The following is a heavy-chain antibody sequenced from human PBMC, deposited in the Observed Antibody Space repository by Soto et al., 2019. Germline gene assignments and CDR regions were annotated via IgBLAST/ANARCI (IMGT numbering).Heavy chain of an antibody. CDR1: GFTFSSYA. Sequence: GGSLRLSCAASGFTFSSYAMSWVRQAPGKGLEWVSAISGSGGSTYYADSVKGRFTISRDNSKNTLYLQMNSLRAEDTAVYYCAKSCSGGSCYSAKGPTPADIWGQGTMVTVSS. D-gene: IGHD2-15*01. V-gene: IGHV3-23*01. CDR2: ISGSGGST. J-gene: IGHJ3*02. CDR3: AKSCSGGSCYSAKGPTPADI.